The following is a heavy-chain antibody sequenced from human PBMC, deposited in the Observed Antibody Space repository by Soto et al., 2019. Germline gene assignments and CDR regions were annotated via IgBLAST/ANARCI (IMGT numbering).Heavy chain of an antibody. CDR3: ARVPDYDSQSLSGMDV. CDR1: GGSISSGGYY. CDR2: IYYSGST. V-gene: IGHV4-31*01. D-gene: IGHD3-3*01. Sequence: QVQLQESGPGLVKPSQTLSLTCTVSGGSISSGGYYWSWIRQHPGKGLEWIGYIYYSGSTYYNPSLKSLVTISVDTSKNQFSLKLSSVTAADTAVYYCARVPDYDSQSLSGMDVWGQGTTVTVSS. J-gene: IGHJ6*02.